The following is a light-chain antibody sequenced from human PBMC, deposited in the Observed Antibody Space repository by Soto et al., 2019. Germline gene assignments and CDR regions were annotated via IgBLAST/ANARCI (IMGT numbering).Light chain of an antibody. CDR2: DAS. Sequence: EIVMTQSPDTLSLSPGERATLSCRASQTVGSNLAWYQQKPGQAPRLLINDASTRATGIPARFSGSGSGTEFTLTISSLQSEDFALYYCQQYNHWPRTFGQGTRLEIK. V-gene: IGKV3D-15*01. J-gene: IGKJ2*01. CDR1: QTVGSN. CDR3: QQYNHWPRT.